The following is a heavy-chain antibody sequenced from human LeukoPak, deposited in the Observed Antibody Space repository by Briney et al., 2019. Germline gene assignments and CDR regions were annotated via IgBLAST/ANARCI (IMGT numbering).Heavy chain of an antibody. J-gene: IGHJ6*03. CDR2: IKQDGSEK. Sequence: GGSLRLSCAASGFTFSSCWMSWVRQAPGTGLEWVANIKQDGSEKYYVDSVKGRFTISRDNAKNSLYLQMNSLRAEDTAVYYCARGQYMDVWGKGTTVTVSS. V-gene: IGHV3-7*01. CDR1: GFTFSSCW. CDR3: ARGQYMDV.